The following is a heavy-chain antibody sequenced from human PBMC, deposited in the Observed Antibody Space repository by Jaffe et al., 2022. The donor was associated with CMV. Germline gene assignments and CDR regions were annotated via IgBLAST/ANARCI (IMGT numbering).Heavy chain of an antibody. CDR3: ATDPQELPYHYFDY. CDR1: GFTFSNYA. D-gene: IGHD2-2*02. J-gene: IGHJ4*02. Sequence: EVQLIESGGGWVQPGGSLRLSCVDSGFTFSNYAVSWVRQTPGKGLQWVSGISGSGGSPYYADSVKGRFTISRDNSKNTVYLQMNSLRAEDTALYYCATDPQELPYHYFDYWGQGTLVTVSS. CDR2: ISGSGGSP. V-gene: IGHV3-23*01.